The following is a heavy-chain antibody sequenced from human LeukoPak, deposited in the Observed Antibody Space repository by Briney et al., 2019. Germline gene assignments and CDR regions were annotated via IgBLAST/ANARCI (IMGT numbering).Heavy chain of an antibody. CDR1: GFSIRAYW. CDR2: INQDGSDK. D-gene: IGHD2-15*01. J-gene: IGHJ6*02. Sequence: PGGSLRLSCAASGFSIRAYWMSWVRQAPGKGLEWVANINQDGSDKYSVDSVKGRFTISRDNAKNSLYLEMNSLRAADTAVYYCARDLVVVGSSFSYGMDVWGQGTTVTVSS. V-gene: IGHV3-7*01. CDR3: ARDLVVVGSSFSYGMDV.